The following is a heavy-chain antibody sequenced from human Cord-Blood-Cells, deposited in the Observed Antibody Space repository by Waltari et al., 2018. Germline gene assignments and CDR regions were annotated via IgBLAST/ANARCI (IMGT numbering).Heavy chain of an antibody. CDR1: GFTFSSYG. Sequence: QVQLVESGGGVVQPGRSLRLSCAASGFTFSSYGMPWVRPAPGKGLEWVAVISYDGSNKYYADSGKGRFTISRDNSKNTLYLQMNSLRAEDTAVYYCAKKLDGSGSYYNYYYYGMDVWGQGTTVTVSS. CDR2: ISYDGSNK. D-gene: IGHD3-10*01. J-gene: IGHJ6*02. V-gene: IGHV3-30*18. CDR3: AKKLDGSGSYYNYYYYGMDV.